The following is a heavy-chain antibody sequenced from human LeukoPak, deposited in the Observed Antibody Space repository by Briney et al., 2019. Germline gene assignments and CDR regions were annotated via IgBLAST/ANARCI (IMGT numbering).Heavy chain of an antibody. CDR1: GFNFNSHA. CDR3: AKVIVPTYGGESLLGYFDS. Sequence: GSLRLSCLASGFNFNSHAMSWVRQAPGKGPEWVSSISGGGGSTYSADSVKGRFTFSRDNSKNTLYLQMTGLRAEDTAVYYCAKVIVPTYGGESLLGYFDSWGQGTLVTVSS. J-gene: IGHJ4*02. CDR2: ISGGGGST. D-gene: IGHD4-23*01. V-gene: IGHV3-23*01.